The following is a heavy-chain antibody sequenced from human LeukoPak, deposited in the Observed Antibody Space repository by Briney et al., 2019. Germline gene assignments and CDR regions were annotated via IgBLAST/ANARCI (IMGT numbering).Heavy chain of an antibody. V-gene: IGHV4-61*01. D-gene: IGHD5-18*01. CDR3: ARGPAMVLDY. CDR2: IYYSGST. J-gene: IGHJ4*02. CDR1: GGSISSSSYY. Sequence: PSETLSLTCTVSGGSISSSSYYWSWIRQPPGKGLEWIGYIYYSGSTNYNPSLKSRVTISVDTSKNQFSLKLSSVTAADTAVYYCARGPAMVLDYWGQGTLVTVSS.